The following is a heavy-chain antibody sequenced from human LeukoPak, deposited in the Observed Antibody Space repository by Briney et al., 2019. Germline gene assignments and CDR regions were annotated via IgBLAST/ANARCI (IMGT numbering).Heavy chain of an antibody. D-gene: IGHD3-10*01. V-gene: IGHV1-2*02. CDR1: GYTFTSYY. CDR2: INSNSGGT. CDR3: ARGGRLTMVRGIYY. J-gene: IGHJ4*02. Sequence: ASVKVSCKASGYTFTSYYMHWVRQAPGQGLEWMGWINSNSGGTNYAQKFQGRVTMTRDTSISTAYMELSRLRSDDTAVYYCARGGRLTMVRGIYYWGQGTLVTVSS.